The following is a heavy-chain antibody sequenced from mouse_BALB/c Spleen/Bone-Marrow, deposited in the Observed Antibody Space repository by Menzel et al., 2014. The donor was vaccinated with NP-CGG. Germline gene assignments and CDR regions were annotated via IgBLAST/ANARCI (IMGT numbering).Heavy chain of an antibody. CDR1: GFNIKDTY. CDR2: LDPANGNT. D-gene: IGHD1-1*01. J-gene: IGHJ1*01. Sequence: EVQLQQSGAELVKPGASVKLSCPASGFNIKDTYMHWVKQRPEQGLEWIGRLDPANGNTKYDPKFQGKATIPADTSSNTAYLQLSSLRSEDTAVYYCASYYYGRYFDVWGPGPTGTVSS. V-gene: IGHV14-3*02. CDR3: ASYYYGRYFDV.